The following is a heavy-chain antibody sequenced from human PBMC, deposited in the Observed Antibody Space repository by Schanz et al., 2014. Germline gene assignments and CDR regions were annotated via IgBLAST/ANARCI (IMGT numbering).Heavy chain of an antibody. CDR2: IGTSGGT. D-gene: IGHD2-2*03. Sequence: EVQLVESGGGLVQPGGSLRLSCAASGFTFSSYSMNWVRQAPGKGLEWVSTIGTSGGTNYAESVKGRFTISRDSSKNTLYLQMNSLRAEDTAVYYCARAGYCTSVSCSLFVSDYWGQGTLVTVSS. CDR3: ARAGYCTSVSCSLFVSDY. CDR1: GFTFSSYS. V-gene: IGHV3-21*04. J-gene: IGHJ4*02.